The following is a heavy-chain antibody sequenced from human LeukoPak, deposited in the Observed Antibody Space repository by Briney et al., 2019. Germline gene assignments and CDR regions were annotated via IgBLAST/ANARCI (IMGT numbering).Heavy chain of an antibody. CDR3: AKDSSGSYFGKSDF. CDR2: ISAGGGST. V-gene: IGHV3-23*01. J-gene: IGHJ4*02. D-gene: IGHD1-26*01. CDR1: GFTFSNYA. Sequence: PGGSLRLSCAASGFTFSNYAMSWVRQAPGKGLDWVSGISAGGGSTYYADSVKGRFTISRASSKNTLYVQMNSLTGENTGVYYCAKDSSGSYFGKSDFWGQGTLVAVPS.